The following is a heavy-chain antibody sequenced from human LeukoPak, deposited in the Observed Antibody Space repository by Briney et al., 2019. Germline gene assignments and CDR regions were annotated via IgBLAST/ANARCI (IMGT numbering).Heavy chain of an antibody. Sequence: ASVKVSCKASGYTFTSYYMHWVRQAPGQGLEWMGIINPSGGSTSYAQKFQGRVTMTRDTSTSTVYMELSSLRSEDTAVYYCARSPGWGYCSSTSCPYYYYMDVWGKGTTVTVSS. CDR2: INPSGGST. CDR1: GYTFTSYY. CDR3: ARSPGWGYCSSTSCPYYYYMDV. J-gene: IGHJ6*03. D-gene: IGHD2-2*01. V-gene: IGHV1-46*01.